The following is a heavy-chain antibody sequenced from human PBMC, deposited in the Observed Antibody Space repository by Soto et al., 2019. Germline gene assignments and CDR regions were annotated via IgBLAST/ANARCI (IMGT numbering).Heavy chain of an antibody. CDR3: ARGSAGDCADY. CDR2: LYNSGST. Sequence: PAETLSLTCAVSGGSIGNYYWNWIRQSPGKGLEWVGYLYNSGSTNYNASLKSRVSISVDTSKNKLFLRMNSVTAADTAVYYCARGSAGDCADYWGQGTLVTVSS. CDR1: GGSIGNYY. V-gene: IGHV4-59*01. J-gene: IGHJ4*02. D-gene: IGHD2-21*02.